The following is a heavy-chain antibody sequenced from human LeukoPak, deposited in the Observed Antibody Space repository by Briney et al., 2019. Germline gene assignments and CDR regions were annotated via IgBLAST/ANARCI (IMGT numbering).Heavy chain of an antibody. CDR1: GGSISSGDYY. CDR3: ARALPNYDFWSGYPWYFDY. D-gene: IGHD3-3*01. J-gene: IGHJ4*02. V-gene: IGHV4-30-4*08. Sequence: SQTLSLTCTVSGGSISSGDYYWSWIRQPPGKGLEWIGHIYYSGSTYYNPSLNSRLTISEDTSKNQFSLRLNSVTAADTAVYYCARALPNYDFWSGYPWYFDYWGQGTLVTVSS. CDR2: IYYSGST.